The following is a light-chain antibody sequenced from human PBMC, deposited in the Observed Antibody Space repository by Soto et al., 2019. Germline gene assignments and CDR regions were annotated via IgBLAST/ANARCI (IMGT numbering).Light chain of an antibody. J-gene: IGKJ2*01. Sequence: EIVMTQSPATLSVSPGERATLSCRASQSVSHKSAWYQQKPGQAPRLLIFGASTRATGIPARFSGSGSGTEFTLTISSLQSEDFAVYYCQQYKSWPYTFGQGTKLEIK. CDR3: QQYKSWPYT. CDR1: QSVSHK. V-gene: IGKV3-15*01. CDR2: GAS.